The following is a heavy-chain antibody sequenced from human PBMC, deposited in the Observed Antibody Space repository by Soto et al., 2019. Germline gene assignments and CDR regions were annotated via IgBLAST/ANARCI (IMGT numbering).Heavy chain of an antibody. CDR2: MYYSGGT. CDR3: ARLDRYLHSFTH. D-gene: IGHD3-9*01. V-gene: IGHV4-39*01. Sequence: SETLSLTCSVSGGSISISSYYWGWVRQPPGKGLEWIASMYYSGGTYYNPSLKSRATISVDKSKNQFSLKLTSATAADTAGYYCARLDRYLHSFTHWSQRTLVTVS. J-gene: IGHJ4*02. CDR1: GGSISISSYY.